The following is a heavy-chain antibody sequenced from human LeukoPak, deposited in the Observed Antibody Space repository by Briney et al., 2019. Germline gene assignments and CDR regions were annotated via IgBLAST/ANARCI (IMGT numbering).Heavy chain of an antibody. CDR2: IYYSGST. D-gene: IGHD3-9*01. J-gene: IGHJ6*03. CDR1: GGSISSYY. Sequence: SETLSLTCTVSGGSISSYYWSWIRQPPGKGLEWIGYIYYSGSTNYNPSLKSRVTISVDTSKNQFSLKLSSVTAADTAVYYCARGVRYFDWFRYYYYYMDVWGKGTTVTISS. V-gene: IGHV4-59*01. CDR3: ARGVRYFDWFRYYYYYMDV.